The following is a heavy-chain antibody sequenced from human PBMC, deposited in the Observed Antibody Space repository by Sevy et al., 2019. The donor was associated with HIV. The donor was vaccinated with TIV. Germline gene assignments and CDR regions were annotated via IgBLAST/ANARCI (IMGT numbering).Heavy chain of an antibody. D-gene: IGHD1-26*01. Sequence: GGSLRLSCAGSGFIFSDYWLSWVRQSPGKGLEWVATIKQDGSEKYYVDSVKGRFTISRDNAKNSLYLQMNSLRAEDTAVYYCARDLGIVSYSGSFWGQGTLVTVSS. CDR1: GFIFSDYW. J-gene: IGHJ4*02. V-gene: IGHV3-7*03. CDR2: IKQDGSEK. CDR3: ARDLGIVSYSGSF.